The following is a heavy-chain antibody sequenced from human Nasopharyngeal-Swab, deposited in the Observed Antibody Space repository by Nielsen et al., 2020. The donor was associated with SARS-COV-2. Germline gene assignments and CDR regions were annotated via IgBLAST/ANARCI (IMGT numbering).Heavy chain of an antibody. Sequence: SETLSLTCTVSGGSISSSGYYWSWIRQPPGKGLEWIGEINHSGSTNYNPSLKSRVTISVDTSKNQFSLKVNSVTAADTAVYYCARNVDTAMIYDSWGQGTLVTVSS. CDR3: ARNVDTAMIYDS. J-gene: IGHJ4*02. CDR1: GGSISSSGYY. D-gene: IGHD5-18*01. CDR2: INHSGST. V-gene: IGHV4-39*07.